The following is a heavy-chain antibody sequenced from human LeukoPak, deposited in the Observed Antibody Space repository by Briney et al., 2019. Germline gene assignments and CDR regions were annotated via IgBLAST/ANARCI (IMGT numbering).Heavy chain of an antibody. CDR1: GGSISSSYY. J-gene: IGHJ4*02. D-gene: IGHD3-22*01. CDR2: INHSGST. V-gene: IGHV4-34*01. Sequence: SETLSLTCTVSGGSISSSYYWGWIRQPPGKGLEWIGEINHSGSTNYNPSLKSRVTISVDTSKNQFSLKLSSVTAADTAVYYCARGHYYDSSGYTFPYDYWGQGTLVTVSS. CDR3: ARGHYYDSSGYTFPYDY.